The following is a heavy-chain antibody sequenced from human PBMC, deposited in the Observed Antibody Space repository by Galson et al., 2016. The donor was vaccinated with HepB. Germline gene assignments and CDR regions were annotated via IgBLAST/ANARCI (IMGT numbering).Heavy chain of an antibody. CDR1: GGSISSRGYY. CDR3: AGYEVVSFDY. J-gene: IGHJ4*02. D-gene: IGHD2-15*01. V-gene: IGHV4-31*03. CDR2: IYYSGGT. Sequence: TLSLTCTVSGGSISSRGYYWSWIRQHPGKGLEWIGYIYYSGGTYYNPSLQSRLTISLDTSKNHFSLKLVSVTAADTAVYYCAGYEVVSFDYWGQGTLVTVSS.